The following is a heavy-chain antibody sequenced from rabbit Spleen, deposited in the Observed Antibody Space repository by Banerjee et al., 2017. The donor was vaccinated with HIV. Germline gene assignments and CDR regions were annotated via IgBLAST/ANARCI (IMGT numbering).Heavy chain of an antibody. CDR2: IYAGDGTT. Sequence: QSLEESGGDLVKPGATLTLTCTASGFSLTSNYYICWVRQAPGKGPEWIACIYAGDGTTYYASWVNGRFTISKASSTTVTLQMTSLTAADTATYFCARDTGSSFSTYGMDLWGPGTLVTVS. CDR1: GFSLTSNYY. J-gene: IGHJ6*01. D-gene: IGHD8-1*01. V-gene: IGHV1S40*01. CDR3: ARDTGSSFSTYGMDL.